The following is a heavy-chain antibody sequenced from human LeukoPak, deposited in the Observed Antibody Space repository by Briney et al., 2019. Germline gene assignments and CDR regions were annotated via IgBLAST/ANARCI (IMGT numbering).Heavy chain of an antibody. CDR1: GYTFTSYD. CDR3: ASDRAVRQGYFDY. CDR2: MNPNSGNT. V-gene: IGHV1-8*03. D-gene: IGHD3-10*01. J-gene: IGHJ4*02. Sequence: GASVKVSCKASGYTFTSYDINWVRQATGQGLEWMGWMNPNSGNTGYAQKFQGRVTITRNTSISTAYMELRSLRSDDTAVYYCASDRAVRQGYFDYWGQGTLVTVSS.